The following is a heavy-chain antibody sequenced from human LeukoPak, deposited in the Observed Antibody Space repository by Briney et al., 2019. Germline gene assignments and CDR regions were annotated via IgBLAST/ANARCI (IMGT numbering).Heavy chain of an antibody. CDR2: ISGSGGST. V-gene: IGHV3-23*01. CDR3: ARRTMYSSSWFFDAFDI. Sequence: GGSLRLSCAASGFTFSSYTMNWVRQAPGKGLEWVSSISGSGGSTYYADSVKGRFTISGDNAKNSLYLQMNSLRDEDTAVYYCARRTMYSSSWFFDAFDIWGQGTMVTVSS. J-gene: IGHJ3*02. CDR1: GFTFSSYT. D-gene: IGHD6-13*01.